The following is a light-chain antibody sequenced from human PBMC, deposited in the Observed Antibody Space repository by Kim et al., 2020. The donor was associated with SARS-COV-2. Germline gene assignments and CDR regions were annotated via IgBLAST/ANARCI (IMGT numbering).Light chain of an antibody. CDR3: QQYNGRTGT. CDR2: GAS. V-gene: IGKV3D-15*02. J-gene: IGKJ1*01. CDR1: SVSSY. Sequence: SVSSYLVWYKQKPGKAPRLLSNGASARATDTQTRFSGSGSGTEFTLTIRSLESEEFAVYYCQQYNGRTGTFEQETKVDIK.